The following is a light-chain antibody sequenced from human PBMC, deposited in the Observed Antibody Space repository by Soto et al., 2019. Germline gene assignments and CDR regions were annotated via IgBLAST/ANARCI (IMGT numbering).Light chain of an antibody. CDR3: QQSSTYPGT. Sequence: DIQMTQSPSTLSASVGDRVTITCRASQTITTWLAWYQQKPGKAPKIMIYDASTLESGVPSRFSVCGFGTEGSLTISSLKKDDAATYYCQQSSTYPGTFGQGTKVDIK. CDR2: DAS. J-gene: IGKJ1*01. V-gene: IGKV1-5*01. CDR1: QTITTW.